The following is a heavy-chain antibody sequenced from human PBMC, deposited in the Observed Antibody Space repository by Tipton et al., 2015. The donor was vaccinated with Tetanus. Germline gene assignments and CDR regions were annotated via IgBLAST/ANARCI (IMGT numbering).Heavy chain of an antibody. D-gene: IGHD1/OR15-1a*01. CDR3: ARRSLTNYGLDV. CDR1: GFTFSTYT. J-gene: IGHJ6*02. Sequence: SLRLSCAASGFTFSTYTINWVRQAPGKGLEWVSRINPDGRRTNYADSVKGRFTISRDHAKNTVYLQMNSLRAEDTAVYFCARRSLTNYGLDVWGQGTPVTVSS. V-gene: IGHV3-74*01. CDR2: INPDGRRT.